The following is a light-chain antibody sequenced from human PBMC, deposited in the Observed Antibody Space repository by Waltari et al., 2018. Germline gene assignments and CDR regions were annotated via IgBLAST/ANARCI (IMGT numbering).Light chain of an antibody. Sequence: ETVLTQSPGTLSLSPGERATLSCRASQSVTSIALSWYQQKPGQAPSLLSYGASRRATGIPDRFSGSGSGTDFTLTISRLEPEDFAVYYCQHYDGLVVTFGGGTKVEI. CDR3: QHYDGLVVT. CDR1: QSVTSIA. CDR2: GAS. V-gene: IGKV3-20*01. J-gene: IGKJ4*01.